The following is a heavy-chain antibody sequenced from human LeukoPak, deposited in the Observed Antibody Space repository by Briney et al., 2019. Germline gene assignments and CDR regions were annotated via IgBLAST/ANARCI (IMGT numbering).Heavy chain of an antibody. V-gene: IGHV4-59*12. D-gene: IGHD6-13*01. Sequence: PSETLSLTCTVSGGSISSYYWSWIRQPPGKGLEWIGYIYYSGSTYYNPSLKSRVTISADTSKNQFSLNLSSVTAADTAVYYCERDQRWSSRSYYYYYMDVWGKGTTVTVSS. CDR2: IYYSGST. CDR3: ERDQRWSSRSYYYYYMDV. J-gene: IGHJ6*03. CDR1: GGSISSYY.